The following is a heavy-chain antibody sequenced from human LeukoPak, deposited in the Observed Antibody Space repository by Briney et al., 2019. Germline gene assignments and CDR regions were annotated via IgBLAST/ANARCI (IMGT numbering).Heavy chain of an antibody. CDR3: AKSQRNDQQVVQRIDY. Sequence: PGGSLRLSCTASRFTFSTYAMSWVRQAPGKGLEGVSSISGSGDTTYYTGSVKGRFTISRDNSKNALYLQMSSLRAEDTAVYYCAKSQRNDQQVVQRIDYWGQGTLVTVSS. CDR2: ISGSGDTT. CDR1: RFTFSTYA. J-gene: IGHJ4*02. V-gene: IGHV3-23*01. D-gene: IGHD2-2*01.